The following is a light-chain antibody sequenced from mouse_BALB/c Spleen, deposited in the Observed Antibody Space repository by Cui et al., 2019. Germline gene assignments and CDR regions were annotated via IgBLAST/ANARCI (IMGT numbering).Light chain of an antibody. CDR2: NAK. V-gene: IGKV12-41*01. Sequence: DLQMTQSPAPSSASVGETVTTTCRTSGNINNYLAWYQQKQGKSPQLLVYNAKTLADGVPSRFSGSGSGTQYSLKINSLQPEDFGSYYCQHFWSTPLTFGAGTKLELK. J-gene: IGKJ5*01. CDR1: GNINNY. CDR3: QHFWSTPLT.